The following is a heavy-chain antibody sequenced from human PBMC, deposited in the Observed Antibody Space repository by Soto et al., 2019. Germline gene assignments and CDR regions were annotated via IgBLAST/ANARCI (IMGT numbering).Heavy chain of an antibody. J-gene: IGHJ3*02. CDR2: TIPIFGTA. D-gene: IGHD3-3*01. Sequence: QVQLVQSVAEVKKPGSSVKVSCKASAGTFSSYAISWVRQAPGQGLEWMGGTIPIFGTANDAQKFPGRVTITADESTSGAYMGLSSLRSEDTAVYYCARRLGVGIVENAFGIWGQGTMVTVSS. CDR1: AGTFSSYA. V-gene: IGHV1-69*12. CDR3: ARRLGVGIVENAFGI.